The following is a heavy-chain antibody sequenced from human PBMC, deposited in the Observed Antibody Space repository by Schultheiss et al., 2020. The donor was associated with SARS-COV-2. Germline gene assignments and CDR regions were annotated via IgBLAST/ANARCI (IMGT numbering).Heavy chain of an antibody. D-gene: IGHD6-13*01. CDR2: IIPIFGTA. J-gene: IGHJ3*02. Sequence: SVKVSCKASGYTFTSYGISWVRQAPGQGLEWMGGIIPIFGTANYAQKFQGRVTITADESTSTAYMELSSLRSEDTAVYYCARDQPYSSSQNPDAFDIWGQGTMVTVSS. CDR1: GYTFTSYG. CDR3: ARDQPYSSSQNPDAFDI. V-gene: IGHV1-69*13.